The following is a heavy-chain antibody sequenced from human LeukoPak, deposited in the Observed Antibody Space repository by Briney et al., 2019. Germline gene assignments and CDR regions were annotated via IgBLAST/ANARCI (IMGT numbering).Heavy chain of an antibody. CDR3: ASGWVVPELGDYYGMDV. CDR1: GGSVSSGSYY. J-gene: IGHJ6*02. D-gene: IGHD2-2*01. Sequence: PSETLSLTCTVSGGSVSSGSYYWSWIRQPPGKGLEWIGYIYYSGSTNYNPSLKSRVTISVDTSKNQFSLKLSSVTAADTAVYYCASGWVVPELGDYYGMDVWGQGTTVTVSS. CDR2: IYYSGST. V-gene: IGHV4-61*01.